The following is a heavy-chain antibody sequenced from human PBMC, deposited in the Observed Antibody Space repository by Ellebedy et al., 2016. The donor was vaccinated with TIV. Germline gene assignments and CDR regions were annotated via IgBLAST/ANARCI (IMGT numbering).Heavy chain of an antibody. CDR3: AKASLDDSISLYYFDY. D-gene: IGHD3-22*01. V-gene: IGHV3-23*01. CDR2: ISGSGGST. Sequence: GGSLRLSXAASGFTFSSYAMSWVRQAPGKGLEWVSAISGSGGSTYYADSVKGRFTISRDNSKNTLYLQMNSLRAEDTAVYYCAKASLDDSISLYYFDYWGQGTLVTVSS. CDR1: GFTFSSYA. J-gene: IGHJ4*02.